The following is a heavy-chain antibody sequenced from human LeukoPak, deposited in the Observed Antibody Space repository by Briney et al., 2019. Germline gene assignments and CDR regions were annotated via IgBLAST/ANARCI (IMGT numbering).Heavy chain of an antibody. J-gene: IGHJ4*02. V-gene: IGHV3-11*05. Sequence: GGSLRLSCAASGFTLSAYYMSWIRQAPGKGLEWVSYSSPTSSDTNYADSVKGRFTISRDNSKNTLYLQMDSLRAEDTAVYYCARGGLRHLDYWGQGTLVTVSS. D-gene: IGHD4-17*01. CDR3: ARGGLRHLDY. CDR2: SSPTSSDT. CDR1: GFTLSAYY.